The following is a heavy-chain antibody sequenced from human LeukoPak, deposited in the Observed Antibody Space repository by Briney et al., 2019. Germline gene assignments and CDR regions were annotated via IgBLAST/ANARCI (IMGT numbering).Heavy chain of an antibody. CDR1: GGSISSNSYY. CDR3: ARLDYGDYSGGEAFDI. J-gene: IGHJ3*02. D-gene: IGHD4-17*01. V-gene: IGHV4-39*01. CDR2: IYHTGSA. Sequence: PETLSLTCTVSGGSISSNSYYWGWIRQPPGKGLEWIGSIYHTGSAYYSPSLKTRVTISVDTSKNQFSLKVTSVTAADTAVFYCARLDYGDYSGGEAFDIWGQGTMVTVSS.